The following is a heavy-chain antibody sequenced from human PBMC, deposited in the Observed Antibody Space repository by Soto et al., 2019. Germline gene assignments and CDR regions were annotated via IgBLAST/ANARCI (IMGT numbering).Heavy chain of an antibody. CDR1: GFTFSDYG. CDR2: ISYDGSNK. V-gene: IGHV3-30*18. CDR3: SKRVYYYDRSGYAGQSDY. D-gene: IGHD3-22*01. J-gene: IGHJ4*02. Sequence: GGSLGLSCAASGFTFSDYGMHWVRQAPGKGLEWVSVISYDGSNKDYADSVKGRFTISRNNSKNRLYLQLNSLRAEATAVYYCSKRVYYYDRSGYAGQSDYWGQGTLVTVSS.